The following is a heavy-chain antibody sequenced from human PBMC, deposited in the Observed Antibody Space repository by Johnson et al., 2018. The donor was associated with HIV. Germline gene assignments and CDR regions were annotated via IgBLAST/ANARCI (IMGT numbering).Heavy chain of an antibody. J-gene: IGHJ3*02. V-gene: IGHV3-30*04. CDR3: AKEGLRSSLRSGDAFDI. CDR1: GFSFSGSA. Sequence: QVQLVESGGGVVQPGRSLRLSCAASGFSFSGSAMHWVRQAPGKGLEWVAGISYDGSNKYYADSVKGRFTISRDNSKNTLYLQMNSLRAEDTAVYYCAKEGLRSSLRSGDAFDIWGHGTLVTFSS. D-gene: IGHD6-6*01. CDR2: ISYDGSNK.